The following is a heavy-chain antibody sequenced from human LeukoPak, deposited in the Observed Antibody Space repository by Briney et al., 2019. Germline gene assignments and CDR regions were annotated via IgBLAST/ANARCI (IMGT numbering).Heavy chain of an antibody. Sequence: PSETLSLTCTVSGGSISSSYIHWGWIRQPPGKGLEWIGNIRYGGTSYYNPSLKSRLTISVDTSKNQFSLRLNSVTATDTAVYYCARYSTSSGWLDPWGQGTQVTVSS. CDR1: GGSISSSYIH. V-gene: IGHV4-39*01. D-gene: IGHD6-6*01. CDR3: ARYSTSSGWLDP. CDR2: IRYGGTS. J-gene: IGHJ5*02.